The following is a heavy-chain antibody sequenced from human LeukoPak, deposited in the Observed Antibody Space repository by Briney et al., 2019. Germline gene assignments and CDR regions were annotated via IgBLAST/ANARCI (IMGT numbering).Heavy chain of an antibody. CDR1: GGSISSGDYY. CDR2: IYYSGST. V-gene: IGHV4-30-4*01. CDR3: ARAPGDGYNWGDFDY. Sequence: SETLSLTCTVSGGSISSGDYYWSWIRQPPGKGLEWIVYIYYSGSTYYNPSLKSRVTISVDTSKNQFSLKLSSVTAADTAVYYCARAPGDGYNWGDFDYWGQGTLVTVSS. J-gene: IGHJ4*02. D-gene: IGHD5-24*01.